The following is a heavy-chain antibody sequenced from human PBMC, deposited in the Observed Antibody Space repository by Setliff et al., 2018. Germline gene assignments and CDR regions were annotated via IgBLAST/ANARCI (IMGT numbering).Heavy chain of an antibody. D-gene: IGHD6-25*01. V-gene: IGHV3-33*03. CDR3: ARSPANGGHDAFDI. CDR1: GFTFSTHA. CDR2: IWSDGNTT. Sequence: GGSLRLSCATSGFTFSTHAMHWARQAPGKGLNWVAMIWSDGNTTYYAEWEKGRFTISRDNAQNSLYLQMNSLGADDTAVYYCARSPANGGHDAFDIWGQGTMVTVSS. J-gene: IGHJ3*02.